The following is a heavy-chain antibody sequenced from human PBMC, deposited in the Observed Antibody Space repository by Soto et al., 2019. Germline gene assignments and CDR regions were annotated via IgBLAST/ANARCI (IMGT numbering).Heavy chain of an antibody. D-gene: IGHD2-2*01. Sequence: GWSLRLSCSASVFTFSNYAMTWCRQGPGKGLEWVSAISGSGGSAYYADSVKGRFTISRDNSKNTLYLQMNSLRADDSGVYYCAKDPYSGVLVPVAIGFDPWGPGTLVTVSS. CDR2: ISGSGGSA. CDR3: AKDPYSGVLVPVAIGFDP. J-gene: IGHJ5*02. CDR1: VFTFSNYA. V-gene: IGHV3-23*01.